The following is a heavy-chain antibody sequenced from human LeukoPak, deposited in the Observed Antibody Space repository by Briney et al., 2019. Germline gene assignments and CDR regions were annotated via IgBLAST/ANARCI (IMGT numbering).Heavy chain of an antibody. CDR1: GGTFSSYA. Sequence: SVKVSCKASGGTFSSYAISWVRQAPGQGLEWMGGIIPIFGTANYAQKFQGRVTTTADESTSTAYMELSSLRSEDTAVYYCARCAIYYYYYYMDAWGKGTTVTVSS. CDR2: IIPIFGTA. CDR3: ARCAIYYYYYYMDA. J-gene: IGHJ6*03. V-gene: IGHV1-69*13.